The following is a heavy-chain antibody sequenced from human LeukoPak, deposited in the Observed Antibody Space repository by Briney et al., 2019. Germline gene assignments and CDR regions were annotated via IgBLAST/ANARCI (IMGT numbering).Heavy chain of an antibody. D-gene: IGHD3-22*01. CDR2: IYSGGST. CDR3: ASLVVVITTTSDAFDI. CDR1: GFTVSSNY. J-gene: IGHJ3*02. Sequence: GGSLRLSCAASGFTVSSNYMSWVRQAPGKGLEWVSVIYSGGSTYYADSVKGRFTISRDNSKNTLYLQMNSLRAEDTAVYYCASLVVVITTTSDAFDIWGQGTMVTVSS. V-gene: IGHV3-53*01.